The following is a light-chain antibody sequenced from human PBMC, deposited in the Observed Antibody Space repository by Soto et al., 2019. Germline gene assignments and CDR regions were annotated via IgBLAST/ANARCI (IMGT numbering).Light chain of an antibody. J-gene: IGKJ1*01. CDR2: PAS. V-gene: IGKV1-6*01. Sequence: AIQMTQSPSSLSASVGDRVTITCRASQSIRNYLGWYQQKPGTAPKLLIYPASTLQSGVPSRFSGSGSGTDFTLTISSLQPDDFATYYCQQDYSYPWTFGQGTKVDNK. CDR3: QQDYSYPWT. CDR1: QSIRNY.